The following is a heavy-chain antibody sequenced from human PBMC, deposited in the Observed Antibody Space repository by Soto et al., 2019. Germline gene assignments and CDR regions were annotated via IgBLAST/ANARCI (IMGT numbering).Heavy chain of an antibody. Sequence: ASVKVSCKASGYTFTSYSISWVRQAPGQGLEWMGWISAYNGNTNYAQKLQGRVTMTTDTSTSTAYMELRSLRSDDTAVYYCARLREGTYQLRIGVLAFHIWGQGTMVTVSS. D-gene: IGHD2-2*01. CDR3: ARLREGTYQLRIGVLAFHI. CDR1: GYTFTSYS. CDR2: ISAYNGNT. V-gene: IGHV1-18*01. J-gene: IGHJ3*02.